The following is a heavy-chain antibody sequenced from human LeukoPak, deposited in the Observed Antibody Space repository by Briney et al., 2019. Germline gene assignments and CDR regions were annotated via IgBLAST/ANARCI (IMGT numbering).Heavy chain of an antibody. CDR2: IKSKTDGGTT. D-gene: IGHD6-19*01. CDR3: TTDVQWLVLGDFDY. Sequence: PGGSLRLSCAASGLTFSNAWMSWVRQAPGKGLEWVGRIKSKTDGGTTDYAAPVKGRFTISRDDSKNTLYLQMNSLKTEDTAVYYCTTDVQWLVLGDFDYWGQGTLVTVSS. V-gene: IGHV3-15*01. J-gene: IGHJ4*02. CDR1: GLTFSNAW.